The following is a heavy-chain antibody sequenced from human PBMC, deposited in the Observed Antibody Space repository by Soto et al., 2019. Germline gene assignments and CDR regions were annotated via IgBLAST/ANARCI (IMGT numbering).Heavy chain of an antibody. V-gene: IGHV4-34*01. CDR3: ATSMSGSSLYGMDA. D-gene: IGHD1-26*01. Sequence: PSETLSLTCAVYGGSFSGYYWTWIRQPPGNRLECIGEINNSRSTKCKPYLQSRVTIPVDTSKKKFSLNTRSVTATDTAVSSCATSMSGSSLYGMDAWGQGTTVTVSS. CDR1: GGSFSGYY. J-gene: IGHJ6*02. CDR2: INNSRST.